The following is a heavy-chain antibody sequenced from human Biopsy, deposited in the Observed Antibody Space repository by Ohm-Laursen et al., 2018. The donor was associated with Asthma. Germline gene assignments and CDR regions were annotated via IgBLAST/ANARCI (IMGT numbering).Heavy chain of an antibody. J-gene: IGHJ4*02. CDR1: GVSISSDY. V-gene: IGHV4-59*01. CDR2: IYYSGST. D-gene: IGHD2-21*02. CDR3: ARGISRVTGLFDHFDS. Sequence: SQTLSLTCTASGVSISSDYWSWIRQPPGKGLEWIGHIYYSGSTNYQPSLKSRVTISVDTSKNQFSLKLRSVTAADAAVYYCARGISRVTGLFDHFDSWGQGTLVTVSS.